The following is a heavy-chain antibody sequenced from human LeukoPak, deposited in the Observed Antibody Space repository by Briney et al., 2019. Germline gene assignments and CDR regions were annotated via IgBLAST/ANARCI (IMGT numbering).Heavy chain of an antibody. V-gene: IGHV4-39*07. Sequence: SETLSLTCTVSGDSISSRSYYWDWIRQPPGGGLEWMGSIFYRGSTYYNPSLKSRVTISIDTSKNQFSLKLSSVTAADTAVYYCARGRWWFAGRPPHYMDVWGKGTTVAVSS. CDR2: IFYRGST. CDR1: GDSISSRSYY. CDR3: ARGRWWFAGRPPHYMDV. D-gene: IGHD6-6*01. J-gene: IGHJ6*03.